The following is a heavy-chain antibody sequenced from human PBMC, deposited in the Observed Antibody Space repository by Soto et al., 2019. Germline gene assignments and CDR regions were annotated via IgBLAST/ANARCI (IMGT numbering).Heavy chain of an antibody. CDR2: ISYDGSNK. V-gene: IGHV3-30*18. J-gene: IGHJ6*02. CDR1: GFTFSSYG. Sequence: QVQLVESGGGVVQPGRSLRLSCAASGFTFSSYGMHWVRQAPGKGLEWVAVISYDGSNKYYADSVKGRFTISRDNSKNPLYLQMNSLRAEDTAVYYCAKSPGILTGYYYYYYGMDVWGQGTTVTVSS. D-gene: IGHD3-9*01. CDR3: AKSPGILTGYYYYYYGMDV.